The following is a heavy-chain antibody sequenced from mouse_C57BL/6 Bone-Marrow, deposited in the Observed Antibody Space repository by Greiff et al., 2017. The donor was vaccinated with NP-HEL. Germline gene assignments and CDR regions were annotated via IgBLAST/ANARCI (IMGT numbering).Heavy chain of an antibody. Sequence: EVQVVESGGGLVQPGGSLKLSCAASGFTFSDYGMAWVRQAPRKGPEWVAFISNLAYSIYYADTVTGRFTISRENAKNTLYLEMSSLRSEDTAMYYCARHVDGYDEYCDVWGTGTTVTVSS. D-gene: IGHD2-2*01. J-gene: IGHJ1*03. CDR3: ARHVDGYDEYCDV. CDR2: ISNLAYSI. V-gene: IGHV5-15*01. CDR1: GFTFSDYG.